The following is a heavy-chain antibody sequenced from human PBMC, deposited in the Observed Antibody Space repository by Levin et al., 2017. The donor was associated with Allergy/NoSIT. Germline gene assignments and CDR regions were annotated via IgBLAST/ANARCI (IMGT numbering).Heavy chain of an antibody. J-gene: IGHJ4*02. CDR3: ARQRGRPSCDNDY. CDR1: GYSFTNYW. V-gene: IGHV5-51*01. CDR2: IYPGVSDT. Sequence: GESLKISCKASGYSFTNYWIGWVRQMPGKGLEWMAIIYPGVSDTKYSPSFQGLVTISVDKSISTAYLQWSRLKASDTAIYYCARQRGRPSCDNDYWGKGTLVTVSS.